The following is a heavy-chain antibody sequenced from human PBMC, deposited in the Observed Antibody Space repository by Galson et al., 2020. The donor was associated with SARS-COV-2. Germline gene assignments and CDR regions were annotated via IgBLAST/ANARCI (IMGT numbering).Heavy chain of an antibody. J-gene: IGHJ5*02. D-gene: IGHD3-22*01. CDR1: GGSISSYY. Sequence: ETSETLSLTCTVSGGSISSYYWSWIRQPPGKGLEWIGYIYYSGSTNYNHSLKSRVTISVDTSKNQFSLKLSSVTAADTAVYYCARSGYYDSSGYYPSWFDRWGQGTLVTVSS. V-gene: IGHV4-59*01. CDR2: IYYSGST. CDR3: ARSGYYDSSGYYPSWFDR.